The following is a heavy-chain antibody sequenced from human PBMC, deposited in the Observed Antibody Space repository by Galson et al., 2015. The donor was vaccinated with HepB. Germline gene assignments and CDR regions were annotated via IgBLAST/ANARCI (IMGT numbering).Heavy chain of an antibody. CDR2: IYPDGHIT. J-gene: IGHJ4*02. V-gene: IGHV3-23*01. Sequence: SLRLSCAASGLTFSNYGMSWVRQAPGKGLEWVSGIYPDGHITCYADSVKGRFTISRDDSKNTVYLQMNSVRVEDTAVYFCAKDFCRADNCDPFDYWGQGTLVTVSS. D-gene: IGHD2-15*01. CDR3: AKDFCRADNCDPFDY. CDR1: GLTFSNYG.